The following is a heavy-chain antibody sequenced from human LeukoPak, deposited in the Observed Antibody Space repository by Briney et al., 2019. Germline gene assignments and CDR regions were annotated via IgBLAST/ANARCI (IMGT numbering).Heavy chain of an antibody. D-gene: IGHD2-15*01. J-gene: IGHJ6*02. CDR3: ARGGKISYYYYGMDV. V-gene: IGHV1-8*02. Sequence: ASVKVSCKASGYTFTSYAMHWVRQAPGQRLEWMGWMNPNSGNTGYAQKFQGRVTMTRNTSISTAYMELSSLRSEDTAVYYCARGGKISYYYYGMDVWGQGTTVTVSS. CDR1: GYTFTSYA. CDR2: MNPNSGNT.